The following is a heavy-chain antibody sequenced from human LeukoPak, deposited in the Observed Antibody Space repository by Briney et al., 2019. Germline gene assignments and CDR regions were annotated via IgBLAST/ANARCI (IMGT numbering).Heavy chain of an antibody. D-gene: IGHD6-13*01. CDR3: ARVLEAASFDY. J-gene: IGHJ4*02. V-gene: IGHV3-21*01. CDR1: GFTFSSYS. Sequence: KPGGSLRLSCAASGFTFSSYSMNWARQAPGKGLEWVSSISSSSSHIYYADSVKGRFTMSRDNAKNSLYLQMNSLRADDTAVYYCARVLEAASFDYWGQGSPVTVSS. CDR2: ISSSSSHI.